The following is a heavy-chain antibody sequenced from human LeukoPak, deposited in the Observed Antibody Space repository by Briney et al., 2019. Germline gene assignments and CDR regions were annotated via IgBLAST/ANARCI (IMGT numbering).Heavy chain of an antibody. CDR1: GGSFSGYY. Sequence: SETLSLTCAVYGGSFSGYYWSWIRQPPGKGLEWIGEINHSGSTNYNPSLKSRVTISVDTSKNQFSLKLNSVTAADTAVYYCARHPTYYYDSSGLADAFDIWGQGTMVTVSS. CDR3: ARHPTYYYDSSGLADAFDI. CDR2: INHSGST. J-gene: IGHJ3*02. D-gene: IGHD3-22*01. V-gene: IGHV4-34*01.